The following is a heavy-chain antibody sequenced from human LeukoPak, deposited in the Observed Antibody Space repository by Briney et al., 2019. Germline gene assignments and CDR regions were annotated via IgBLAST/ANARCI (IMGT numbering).Heavy chain of an antibody. CDR1: GFTFSSYS. Sequence: AGGSPRLSCAASGFTFSSYSMSWVRQAPGKGLEWVSSISSSSSYIYYADSVKGRFTISRDNAKNSLYLQMNSLRAEDTAVYYCARDEDGANDYWGQGTLVTVSS. V-gene: IGHV3-21*01. CDR3: ARDEDGANDY. CDR2: ISSSSSYI. D-gene: IGHD3-10*01. J-gene: IGHJ4*02.